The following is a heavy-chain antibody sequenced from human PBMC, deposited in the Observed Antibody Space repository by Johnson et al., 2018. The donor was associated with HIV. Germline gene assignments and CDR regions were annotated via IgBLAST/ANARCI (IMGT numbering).Heavy chain of an antibody. Sequence: VQLVESGGGLVQPGGSLRLSCVEYGFTVSSSSMSWVRQAPGKGLEWVSVIYSRGGSYYVDSVRGRFTISRDNSKMMLYLQMDSLTAEDTAVYYCATYNFWSSYAFDIWGQGTTVTVSS. J-gene: IGHJ3*02. D-gene: IGHD3-3*01. CDR3: ATYNFWSSYAFDI. CDR2: IYSRGGS. V-gene: IGHV3-66*01. CDR1: GFTVSSSS.